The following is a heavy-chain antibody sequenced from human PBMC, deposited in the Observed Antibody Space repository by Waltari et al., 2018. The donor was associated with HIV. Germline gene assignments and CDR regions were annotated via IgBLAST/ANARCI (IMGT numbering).Heavy chain of an antibody. V-gene: IGHV4-4*07. CDR1: GGSISSYY. J-gene: IGHJ5*02. Sequence: QVQLQESGPGLVKPSETLSLTCTVSGGSISSYYWSWIRQPAGKGLEWIGRIYTSGSTNYNPSLKSRVTMSVDTSKNQFSLKLSSVTAADTAVYYCARDGHDFWSGYPTYNWFDPWGQGTLVTVSS. CDR3: ARDGHDFWSGYPTYNWFDP. CDR2: IYTSGST. D-gene: IGHD3-3*01.